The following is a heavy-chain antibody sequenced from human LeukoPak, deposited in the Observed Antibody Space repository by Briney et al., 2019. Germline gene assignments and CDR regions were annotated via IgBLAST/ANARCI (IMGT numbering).Heavy chain of an antibody. V-gene: IGHV1-18*01. Sequence: GASVKVSCKASGYTFTSYGISWVRQAPGQGLEWMGWISAYNGNTNYAQKLQGRVTMTTDTSTSTAYMELRSLRSDDTAVYYCARVALVGATWAADAFDIRGQGTMVTVSS. CDR3: ARVALVGATWAADAFDI. CDR1: GYTFTSYG. D-gene: IGHD1-26*01. J-gene: IGHJ3*02. CDR2: ISAYNGNT.